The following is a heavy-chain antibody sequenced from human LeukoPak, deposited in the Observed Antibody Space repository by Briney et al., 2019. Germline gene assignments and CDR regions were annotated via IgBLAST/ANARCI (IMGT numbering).Heavy chain of an antibody. CDR2: LRYDGSNK. V-gene: IGHV3-30*02. J-gene: IGHJ5*01. CDR3: AKARTTTDGYNLKLWFDY. CDR1: GFTFSSYG. Sequence: GGSLRLSCTASGFTFSSYGMHWVRQAPGKGLEWVALLRYDGSNKSYGDSVKGRFTISRDNSKNTMYLQMNSLRAEDTALDYCAKARTTTDGYNLKLWFDYWGQGTLVTVSS. D-gene: IGHD5-24*01.